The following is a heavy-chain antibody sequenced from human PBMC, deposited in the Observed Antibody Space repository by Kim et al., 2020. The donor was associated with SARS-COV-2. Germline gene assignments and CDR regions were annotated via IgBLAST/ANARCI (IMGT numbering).Heavy chain of an antibody. D-gene: IGHD3-10*01. CDR2: ITSSSNRI. CDR3: AREPGSASLCYFGL. V-gene: IGHV3-48*02. Sequence: GGSLRLSCAASRFTFTSYDMNWVRQAPGKGLEWISFITSSSNRIHYADSVKGRFTISRDNAKNSLYLQMDSLRDEDTAVYYCAREPGSASLCYFGLWGRGTLVPVSS. CDR1: RFTFTSYD. J-gene: IGHJ2*01.